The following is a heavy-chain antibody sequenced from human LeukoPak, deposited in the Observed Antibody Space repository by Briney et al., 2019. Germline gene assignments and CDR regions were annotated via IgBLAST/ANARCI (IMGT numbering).Heavy chain of an antibody. CDR2: IAASSGST. J-gene: IGHJ5*02. Sequence: GGSLRLSCAASGFTFRNYAMNWVRQAPGKGLEWVSSIAASSGSTYYADSVKGRFTISRDNSKNTLYLQMNSLRAEDTALYYCAKAAYGDYVNWFDPWGQGTLVTVSS. CDR1: GFTFRNYA. CDR3: AKAAYGDYVNWFDP. V-gene: IGHV3-23*01. D-gene: IGHD4-17*01.